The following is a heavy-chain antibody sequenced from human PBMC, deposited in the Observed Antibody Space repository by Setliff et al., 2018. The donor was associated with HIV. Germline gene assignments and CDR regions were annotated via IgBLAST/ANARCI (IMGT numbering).Heavy chain of an antibody. Sequence: SETLSLTCIVSGYSIRSHYWSWIRQPPGKGLEWIGNIYYGESTTYNPSLKSRVTISVDTSKNQFSLRLTSVTAADTATYYCARLSEKTYYNFWTGSAPGWFDPWGQGSLVTVSS. V-gene: IGHV4-59*08. D-gene: IGHD3-3*01. CDR3: ARLSEKTYYNFWTGSAPGWFDP. CDR2: IYYGEST. J-gene: IGHJ5*02. CDR1: GYSIRSHY.